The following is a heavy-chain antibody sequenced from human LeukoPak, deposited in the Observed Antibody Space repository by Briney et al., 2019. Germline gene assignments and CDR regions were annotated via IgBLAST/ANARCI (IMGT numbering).Heavy chain of an antibody. Sequence: SVKVSCKASGGTFSSYAISWVRQAPGQGLEWMGRIIPILGTANYAQKFQGRVTITADKSTSTAYMELSSLRSEDTAVYYCARGPYSSSNWFDPWGQGTLVTVSS. CDR1: GGTFSSYA. CDR2: IIPILGTA. CDR3: ARGPYSSSNWFDP. D-gene: IGHD6-19*01. J-gene: IGHJ5*02. V-gene: IGHV1-69*04.